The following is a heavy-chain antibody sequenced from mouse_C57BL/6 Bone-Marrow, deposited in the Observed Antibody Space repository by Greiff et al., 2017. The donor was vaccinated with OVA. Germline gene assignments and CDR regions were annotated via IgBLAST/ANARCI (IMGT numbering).Heavy chain of an antibody. Sequence: QVQLQQPGPVLVKPGASVKLSCKASGYTFTSYWMHWVKQRHGQGLEWIGMIHPNSGSTNYNEKFKSKATLTVDKSSSTAYMQLSSLTSEDSAVYYCAREGRNYYGSSYYAREFWGEGASVTVSS. V-gene: IGHV1-64*01. D-gene: IGHD1-1*01. CDR2: IHPNSGST. CDR3: AREGRNYYGSSYYAREF. CDR1: GYTFTSYW. J-gene: IGHJ4*01.